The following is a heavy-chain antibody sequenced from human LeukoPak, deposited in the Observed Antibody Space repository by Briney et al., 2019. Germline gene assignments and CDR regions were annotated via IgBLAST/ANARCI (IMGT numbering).Heavy chain of an antibody. J-gene: IGHJ4*02. CDR2: IYYSGST. CDR1: GGSISSYY. V-gene: IGHV4-59*12. Sequence: SETLSLTCTVSGGSISSYYWSWIRQPPGKGLEWIGYIYYSGSTNYNPSLKSRVTISVDTSKNQFSLKLSSVTAADTAVYYCARDALRYSGYDRYCSGGSCYSYFDYWGQGTLVTVSS. D-gene: IGHD2-15*01. CDR3: ARDALRYSGYDRYCSGGSCYSYFDY.